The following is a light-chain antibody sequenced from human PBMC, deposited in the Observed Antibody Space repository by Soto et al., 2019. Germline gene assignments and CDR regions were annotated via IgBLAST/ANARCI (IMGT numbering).Light chain of an antibody. J-gene: IGKJ1*01. V-gene: IGKV3D-11*01. CDR3: QQYGTYPLT. CDR1: QDISSW. Sequence: DIVLTQSPATLSLSVGDRATISCRASQDISSWLAWYQQKPGQAPRLLIYDTSKWASGIPARFSGSGSGTDFTLTISSLEPDDFAIYYCQQYGTYPLTFGQGTKVDIK. CDR2: DTS.